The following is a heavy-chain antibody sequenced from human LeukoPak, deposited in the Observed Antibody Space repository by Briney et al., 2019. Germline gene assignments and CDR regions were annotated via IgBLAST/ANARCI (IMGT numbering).Heavy chain of an antibody. CDR1: GYSFTSYW. V-gene: IGHV5-51*01. Sequence: GESLKISCKGSGYSFTSYWIGWVRQMPGKGLEWMGIIYPGDSDTSYSPSFQGQVTISADKSISTAYLQWSSLKASDTAMYYCARLISYYGSGSYLSPPPFFDYWGQGTLVTVSS. CDR2: IYPGDSDT. D-gene: IGHD3-10*01. CDR3: ARLISYYGSGSYLSPPPFFDY. J-gene: IGHJ4*02.